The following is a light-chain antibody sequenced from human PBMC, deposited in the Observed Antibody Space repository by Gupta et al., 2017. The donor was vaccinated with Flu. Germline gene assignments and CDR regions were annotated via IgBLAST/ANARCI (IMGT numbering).Light chain of an antibody. V-gene: IGKV1-5*03. Sequence: GDRVTITCRASQSISSYLAWYQKKPGKAPKLLIYKASSLESGVPSRFSGSGSGTEFTLTISSLQPDDFATYYCQQYNGYSWTFGQGTKVEIK. J-gene: IGKJ1*01. CDR1: QSISSY. CDR3: QQYNGYSWT. CDR2: KAS.